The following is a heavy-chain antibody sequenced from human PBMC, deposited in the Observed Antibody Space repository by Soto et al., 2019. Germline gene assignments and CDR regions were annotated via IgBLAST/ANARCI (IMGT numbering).Heavy chain of an antibody. V-gene: IGHV1-69*13. J-gene: IGHJ3*02. CDR1: GGTFSSYA. CDR2: IIPILGTA. D-gene: IGHD3-16*01. Sequence: ASVKVSCKASGGTFSSYAISWVRQAPGQGLEWMGGIIPILGTANYAQKFQGRVTITADESTSTAYMELSSLRSEDTAVYYCALGGSLDAFDIWGQGTMVTVSS. CDR3: ALGGSLDAFDI.